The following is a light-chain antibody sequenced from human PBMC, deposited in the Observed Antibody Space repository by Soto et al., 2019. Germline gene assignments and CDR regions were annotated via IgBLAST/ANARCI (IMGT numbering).Light chain of an antibody. CDR1: QSVSSSY. CDR3: QQSNNWPDT. Sequence: EIVLTQSPGTLSLSPGERATLSCRASQSVSSSYLAWYQQKPGQAPRLLIYGASTRATGIPARFSGSGSGTEFTLTISSLQSEDFAVYYCQQSNNWPDTFGGGTKVDIK. V-gene: IGKV3-15*01. CDR2: GAS. J-gene: IGKJ4*01.